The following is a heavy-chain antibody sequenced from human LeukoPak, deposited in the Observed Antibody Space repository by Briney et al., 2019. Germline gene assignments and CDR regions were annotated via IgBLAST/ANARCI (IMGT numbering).Heavy chain of an antibody. CDR3: AREGPDSSGYYSDY. V-gene: IGHV3-74*01. J-gene: IGHJ4*02. Sequence: PGGSLRLSCAASGFTFSSYWMHWVRQAPGKGLMWVSRINSDGSSTAYADSVKGRFTISRDNAKNTLYLHMNSLRDEDTAVYYCAREGPDSSGYYSDYWGQGTLVTVSS. CDR2: INSDGSST. D-gene: IGHD3-22*01. CDR1: GFTFSSYW.